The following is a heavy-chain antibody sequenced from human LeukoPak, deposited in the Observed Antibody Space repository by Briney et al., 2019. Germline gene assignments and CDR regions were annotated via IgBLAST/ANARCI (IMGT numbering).Heavy chain of an antibody. CDR1: GFTFSSYG. CDR2: MSYDGSKQ. D-gene: IGHD3-16*01. J-gene: IGHJ4*02. Sequence: GGSLRLSCAASGFTFSSYGMHWVRQAPGKGLEWVAVMSYDGSKQYYADSVKGRFTISRGNPKNTLYLQMNSLRTEDAAVYYCAKDPPAAKEDYVWGSYAWGQGTLVTVSS. V-gene: IGHV3-30*18. CDR3: AKDPPAAKEDYVWGSYA.